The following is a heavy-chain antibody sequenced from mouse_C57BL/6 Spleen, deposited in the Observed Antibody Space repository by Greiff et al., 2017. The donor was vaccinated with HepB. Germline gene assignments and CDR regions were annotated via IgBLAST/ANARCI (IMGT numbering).Heavy chain of an antibody. CDR3: AREYYGSSYGYFDV. CDR2: IHPNSGST. D-gene: IGHD1-1*01. V-gene: IGHV1-64*01. J-gene: IGHJ1*03. CDR1: GYTFTSYW. Sequence: QVQLQQPGAELVKPGASVKLSCKASGYTFTSYWMHWVKQRPGQGLEWIGMIHPNSGSTNYNEKFKSKATLTVDKSSSTAYMQLSSLTSEDSAVYDCAREYYGSSYGYFDVWGTGTTVTVAS.